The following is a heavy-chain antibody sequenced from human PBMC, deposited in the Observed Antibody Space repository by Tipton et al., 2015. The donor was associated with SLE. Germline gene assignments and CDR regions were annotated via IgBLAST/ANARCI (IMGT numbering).Heavy chain of an antibody. Sequence: TLSLTCAVYGGSFSGYYWSWIRQPPGKGLEWIGEINHSGSSNCNPSLKSRVTISVDTSKNQFSLKLSSVTAADTAVYYCARWGSGWYYFDYRGLGTLVTVSS. J-gene: IGHJ4*02. V-gene: IGHV4-34*01. CDR2: INHSGSS. CDR3: ARWGSGWYYFDY. CDR1: GGSFSGYY. D-gene: IGHD6-19*01.